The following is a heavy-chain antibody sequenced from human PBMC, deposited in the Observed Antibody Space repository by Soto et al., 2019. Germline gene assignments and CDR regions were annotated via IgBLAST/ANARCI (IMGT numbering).Heavy chain of an antibody. D-gene: IGHD6-13*01. CDR1: GGSISSYS. CDR3: ARETAAAGTNWFDP. V-gene: IGHV4-4*07. CDR2: IYSSGST. Sequence: QVQLQESGPGLVKPSETLSLTCTVSGGSISSYSWSWIRQPAGRGLEWIGRIYSSGSTNYNPSLKSRVTMPVDTYKNQFSLKLSSVTAADTAVYYCARETAAAGTNWFDPWGQGTQVTVSS. J-gene: IGHJ5*02.